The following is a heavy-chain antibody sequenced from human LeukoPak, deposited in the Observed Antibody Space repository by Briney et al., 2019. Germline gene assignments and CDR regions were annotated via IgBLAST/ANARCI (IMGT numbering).Heavy chain of an antibody. V-gene: IGHV1-2*06. CDR2: INPNSGGT. CDR3: ARDLLWFGETSLYYMDV. Sequence: ASVKVSCKACGYTFTGYYMHWVRQAPGQGLEWMGRINPNSGGTNYAQKFQGRVTMTRDTSISTAYMELSRLRSDDTAVYYCARDLLWFGETSLYYMDVWGKGTTVTVSS. CDR1: GYTFTGYY. D-gene: IGHD3-10*01. J-gene: IGHJ6*03.